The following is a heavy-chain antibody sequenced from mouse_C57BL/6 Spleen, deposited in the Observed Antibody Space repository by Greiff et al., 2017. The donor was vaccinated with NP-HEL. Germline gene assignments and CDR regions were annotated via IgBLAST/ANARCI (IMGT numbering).Heavy chain of an antibody. D-gene: IGHD4-1*01. CDR2: IYPGDGDT. V-gene: IGHV1-82*01. CDR1: GYAFSSSW. CDR3: ARGVRALSGEAMDY. J-gene: IGHJ4*01. Sequence: VQLQQSGPELVKPGASVKISCKASGYAFSSSWMNWVKQRPGKGLEWIGRIYPGDGDTNYNGKFKGKATLTADKSSSTAYMQLSSLTSEDSAVYFCARGVRALSGEAMDYWGQGTSVTVSS.